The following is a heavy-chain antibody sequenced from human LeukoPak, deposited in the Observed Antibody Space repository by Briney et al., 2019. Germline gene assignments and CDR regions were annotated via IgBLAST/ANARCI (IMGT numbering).Heavy chain of an antibody. CDR3: AKDMGTSGWYVYYFDY. CDR1: GFTFSSYG. Sequence: GGSLRLSCAASGFTFSSYGMHWVRQAPGKGLEWVAFIRYDGSNKYYADSVKGRFTISRDNAKNSLYLQMNSLRAEDTALYYCAKDMGTSGWYVYYFDYWGQGTLVTVSS. J-gene: IGHJ4*02. V-gene: IGHV3-30*02. D-gene: IGHD6-19*01. CDR2: IRYDGSNK.